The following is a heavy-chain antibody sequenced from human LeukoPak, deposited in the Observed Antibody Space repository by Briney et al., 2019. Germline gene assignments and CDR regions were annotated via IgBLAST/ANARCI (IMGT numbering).Heavy chain of an antibody. CDR2: ISGSGGST. J-gene: IGHJ4*02. D-gene: IGHD3-10*01. Sequence: GGSLRLSCAASGFTFSSYAMSWVRQAPGKGLEWVSAISGSGGSTYYADSVKGRFTISRDNSKNTLYLQMNSLRAEDTAVYYCAKDPSYYYGSGPLFDYWGQGTLVTVSS. CDR3: AKDPSYYYGSGPLFDY. V-gene: IGHV3-23*01. CDR1: GFTFSSYA.